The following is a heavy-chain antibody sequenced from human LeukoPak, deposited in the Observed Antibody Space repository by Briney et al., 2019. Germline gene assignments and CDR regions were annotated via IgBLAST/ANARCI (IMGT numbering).Heavy chain of an antibody. D-gene: IGHD3-3*01. CDR3: ARRITIFGVVINSNYYFDY. V-gene: IGHV4-34*01. CDR2: INHSGST. J-gene: IGHJ4*02. Sequence: PGGSLRLSCAASGFTFSSYSMNWVRQPPGKGLEWIGEINHSGSTNYNPSLKSRVTISVDTSKNQFSLKLSSVTAADTAVYYCARRITIFGVVINSNYYFDYWGQGTLVTVSS. CDR1: GFTFSSYS.